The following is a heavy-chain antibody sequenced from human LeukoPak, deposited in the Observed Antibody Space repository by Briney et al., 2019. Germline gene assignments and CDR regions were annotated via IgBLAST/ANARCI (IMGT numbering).Heavy chain of an antibody. CDR2: IYYSGST. V-gene: IGHV4-59*11. Sequence: SETLSLTCTVSGGSISSHYWSWIRQPPGKGLEWIGYIYYSGSTNYNPSLKSRVTISVDTSKNQCSLKLSSVTAADTAVYYCARERSAGTYYYYYYMDVWGKGTTVTVSS. D-gene: IGHD6-13*01. J-gene: IGHJ6*03. CDR3: ARERSAGTYYYYYYMDV. CDR1: GGSISSHY.